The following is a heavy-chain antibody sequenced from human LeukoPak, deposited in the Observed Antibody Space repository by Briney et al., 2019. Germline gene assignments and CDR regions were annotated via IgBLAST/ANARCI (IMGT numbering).Heavy chain of an antibody. CDR1: GFTFSSYE. V-gene: IGHV3-48*03. CDR2: ISSSGSTL. Sequence: GGSLRLSCAASGFTFSSYEMIWVRQAPGKGLEWVSYISSSGSTLYYADSVKGPFTISRDNAKNSLYLQMNRLRAEYPAVYLCARRQAAMIECVALDIWGRGTMVTV. CDR3: ARRQAAMIECVALDI. D-gene: IGHD2-2*01. J-gene: IGHJ3*02.